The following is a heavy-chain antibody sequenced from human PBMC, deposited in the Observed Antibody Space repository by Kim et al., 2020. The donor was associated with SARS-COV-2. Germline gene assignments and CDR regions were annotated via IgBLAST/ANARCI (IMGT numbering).Heavy chain of an antibody. CDR2: ISAYNGNT. CDR1: GYTFTSYG. V-gene: IGHV1-18*01. Sequence: ASVKVSCKASGYTFTSYGISWVRQAPGQGLEWMGWISAYNGNTNYAQKLQGRVTMTTDTSTSTAYMELRSLRSDDTAVYYCARDNPDAPNSGYDPNYYYYGMDVWGQGTTVTVSS. J-gene: IGHJ6*02. D-gene: IGHD5-12*01. CDR3: ARDNPDAPNSGYDPNYYYYGMDV.